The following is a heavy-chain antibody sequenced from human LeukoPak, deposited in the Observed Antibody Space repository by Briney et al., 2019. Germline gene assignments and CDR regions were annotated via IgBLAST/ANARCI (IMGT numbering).Heavy chain of an antibody. D-gene: IGHD6-19*01. V-gene: IGHV3-73*01. CDR3: TREYSSGWPFDF. CDR2: IRSKADTYAT. Sequence: QPGGSLRLSCAASGFTFSDSAIHWVRQATGKGLEWVGRIRSKADTYATTYAASLKGRFTISRDGSRNRAYLQMSSLRTEDTAVYYCTREYSSGWPFDFWGQGTLVTVSS. CDR1: GFTFSDSA. J-gene: IGHJ4*02.